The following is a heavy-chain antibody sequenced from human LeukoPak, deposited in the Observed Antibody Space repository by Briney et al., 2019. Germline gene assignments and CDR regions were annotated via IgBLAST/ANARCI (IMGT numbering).Heavy chain of an antibody. V-gene: IGHV4-38-2*01. CDR2: IHHSGSI. Sequence: SETLSLTCGVSGYSISNGYHWGWIRQPPGKGLEWIGSIHHSGSIYHNPSLKSRVTISVDTSKNQFSLKLISVTAADTAVYYCARVITATTREDSWGQGTLVTVSS. D-gene: IGHD1-20*01. J-gene: IGHJ4*02. CDR1: GYSISNGYH. CDR3: ARVITATTREDS.